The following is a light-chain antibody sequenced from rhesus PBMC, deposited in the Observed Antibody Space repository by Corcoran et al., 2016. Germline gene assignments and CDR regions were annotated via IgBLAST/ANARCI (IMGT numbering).Light chain of an antibody. J-gene: IGKJ2*01. CDR3: QQSVNSPYS. CDR1: ESVRFLGINL. V-gene: IGKV7-13*01. CDR2: QTS. Sequence: DIVLTQSPASLAVSPGQRATITCRASESVRFLGINLIHWYQQKPGQPPKLLIYQTSKKNTGVPARFSGGGSGTDFTLPITPVEADDAAYSSCQQSVNSPYSFGQGTKLEIK.